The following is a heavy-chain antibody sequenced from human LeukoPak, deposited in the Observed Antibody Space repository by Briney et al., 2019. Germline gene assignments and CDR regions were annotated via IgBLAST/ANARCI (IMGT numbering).Heavy chain of an antibody. CDR1: GGTFSSYA. D-gene: IGHD2-2*01. CDR2: ITPIFGTA. V-gene: IGHV1-69*01. CDR3: ARGLPYCSSTSCYYYYGTDV. J-gene: IGHJ6*02. Sequence: GASVKVSCKASGGTFSSYAISWVRQAPGQGLEWMGGITPIFGTANYAQKFQGRVTITADESTSTAYMELSSLRSEDTAVYYCARGLPYCSSTSCYYYYGTDVWGQGTTVTVPS.